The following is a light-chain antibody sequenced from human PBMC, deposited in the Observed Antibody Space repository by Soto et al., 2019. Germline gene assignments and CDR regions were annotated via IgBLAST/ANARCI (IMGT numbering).Light chain of an antibody. CDR2: VTSDGSH. CDR3: QAWGTGGV. J-gene: IGLJ3*02. V-gene: IGLV4-69*01. Sequence: QSVLTQSPSASASPGASVKLTCTLSSGHSDYAIAWHQQQPEKGPRYLMKVTSDGSHTKGDGIPDRFSGSSSGADRYLTISSLRSDDEADYYCQAWGTGGVFGGGTQVTVL. CDR1: SGHSDYA.